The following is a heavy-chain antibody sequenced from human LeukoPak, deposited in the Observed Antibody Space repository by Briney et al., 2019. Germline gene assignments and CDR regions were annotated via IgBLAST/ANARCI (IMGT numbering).Heavy chain of an antibody. J-gene: IGHJ6*02. V-gene: IGHV4-30-4*01. Sequence: TLSLTCTVSGGSISSGDYYWSWIRQPPGKGLEWIGYIYYSGSTYYNPSLKSRVTISVDTSKNQFSLKLSSVTAADTAVYYCARGWELLYGLDVWGQGTTVTVSS. CDR3: ARGWELLYGLDV. CDR1: GGSISSGDYY. CDR2: IYYSGST. D-gene: IGHD1-26*01.